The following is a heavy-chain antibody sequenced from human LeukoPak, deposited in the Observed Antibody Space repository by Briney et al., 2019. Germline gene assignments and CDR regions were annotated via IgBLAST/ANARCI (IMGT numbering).Heavy chain of an antibody. CDR3: TRPGDYYDSSGYYSGDY. J-gene: IGHJ4*02. Sequence: GGSLRLSCAASGFTFSGSAMHWVRQASGKGLEWVGRIRSKANSYATAYAASVKGRFTISRDDSKNTAYLQMNSLKTEDTAVYYCTRPGDYYDSSGYYSGDYWGQGTLVTVSS. V-gene: IGHV3-73*01. D-gene: IGHD3-22*01. CDR1: GFTFSGSA. CDR2: IRSKANSYAT.